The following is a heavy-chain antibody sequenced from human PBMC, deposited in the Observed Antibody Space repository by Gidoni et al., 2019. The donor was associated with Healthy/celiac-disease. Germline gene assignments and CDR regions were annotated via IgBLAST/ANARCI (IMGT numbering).Heavy chain of an antibody. CDR3: ARAPMTTVTDFDP. D-gene: IGHD4-17*01. CDR2: IYHSGSP. V-gene: IGHV4-38-2*02. J-gene: IGHJ5*02. Sequence: QVQLQASGPGLVKPSATLSLTCTVSGYSISSGYYWGWIRQPPGKGLEWIGSIYHSGSPYYNPSLKSRVTISVDTSKNQFSLKLSSVTAADTAVYYCARAPMTTVTDFDPWGQGTLVTVSS. CDR1: GYSISSGYY.